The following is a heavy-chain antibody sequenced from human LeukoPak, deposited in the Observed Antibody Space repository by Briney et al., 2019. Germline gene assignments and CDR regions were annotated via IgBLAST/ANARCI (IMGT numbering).Heavy chain of an antibody. CDR2: INSDGSST. CDR3: AREKSGAAGPFDY. CDR1: GFTFSSYW. D-gene: IGHD6-13*01. Sequence: PGGSLRLSCAASGFTFSSYWMHWVRQAPGKGLVWVSRINSDGSSTSYADSVKGRFTISRDNAKNTLYLQMNSLRAEDTAVYYCAREKSGAAGPFDYWGQGTLVTVSS. V-gene: IGHV3-74*01. J-gene: IGHJ4*02.